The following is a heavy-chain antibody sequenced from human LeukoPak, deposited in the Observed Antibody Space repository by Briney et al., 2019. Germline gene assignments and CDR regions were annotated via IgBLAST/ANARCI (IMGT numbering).Heavy chain of an antibody. J-gene: IGHJ4*02. CDR3: ARHHRVRGVISY. CDR2: INHSGST. CDR1: GGSISSSNW. V-gene: IGHV4-4*02. Sequence: TSETLSLTCAVSGGSISSSNWWSWVRPPPGKGLEWIGEINHSGSTNYNPSLKSRVTISVDTSKNQFSLKLSSVTAADTAVYYCARHHRVRGVISYWGQGTLVTVSS. D-gene: IGHD3-10*01.